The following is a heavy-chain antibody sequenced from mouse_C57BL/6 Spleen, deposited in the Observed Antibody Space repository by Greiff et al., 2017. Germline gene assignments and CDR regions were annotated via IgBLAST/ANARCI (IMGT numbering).Heavy chain of an antibody. D-gene: IGHD1-1*01. CDR3: ARGLYYGSSYVYFDV. Sequence: EVQLQQSVAELVRPGASVKLSCTASGFNIKNTYMHWVKQRPEQGLEWIGRIDPANGNTTSAPKFQGKATLTADTSSNTAYLQLSSLTSEDTAIYYCARGLYYGSSYVYFDVWGTGTTVTVSS. J-gene: IGHJ1*03. CDR1: GFNIKNTY. V-gene: IGHV14-3*01. CDR2: IDPANGNT.